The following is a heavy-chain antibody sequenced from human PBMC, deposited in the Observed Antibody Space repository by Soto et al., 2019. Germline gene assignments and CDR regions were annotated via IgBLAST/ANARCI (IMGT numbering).Heavy chain of an antibody. CDR3: ARDRASSSAWFDP. CDR2: IYYSGST. J-gene: IGHJ5*02. Sequence: QVQLQESGPGLVKPSQTLSLTCTVSGGSISSGGYYWSWLRQHPGKGLEWIGYIYYSGSTYYNPSLKSRVTIAVDTSKNQFSLKLSSVTAADTAVYYCARDRASSSAWFDPWGQGTLVTVSS. D-gene: IGHD6-6*01. V-gene: IGHV4-31*03. CDR1: GGSISSGGYY.